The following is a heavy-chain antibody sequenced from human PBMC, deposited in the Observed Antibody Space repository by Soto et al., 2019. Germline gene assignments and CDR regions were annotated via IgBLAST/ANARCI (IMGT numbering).Heavy chain of an antibody. Sequence: PSETLSLTCTVSGGSISSYYWSWIRQPPGKGLEWIGYIYYSGSTNYNPSLKSRVTISVDTSKNQFSLKLSSVTAADTAVYYCARDAPPAYCGGDCQDDAAFDIWGQGTMVTVSS. V-gene: IGHV4-59*01. CDR1: GGSISSYY. CDR3: ARDAPPAYCGGDCQDDAAFDI. CDR2: IYYSGST. D-gene: IGHD2-21*02. J-gene: IGHJ3*02.